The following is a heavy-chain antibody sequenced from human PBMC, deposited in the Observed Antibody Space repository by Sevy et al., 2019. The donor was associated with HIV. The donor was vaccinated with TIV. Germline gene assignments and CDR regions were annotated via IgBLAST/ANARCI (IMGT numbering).Heavy chain of an antibody. CDR1: GFTFSDYW. J-gene: IGHJ4*02. CDR3: LRGGGGY. D-gene: IGHD5-12*01. V-gene: IGHV3-7*01. Sequence: GGSLRLSCETSGFTFSDYWMTWVRQAPGKGLEWVASINRDGSEKYYVDSVKGRFIISRHNIKKSLFLKMNTLRVEETAVYYCLRGGGGYWGQETLVTVSS. CDR2: INRDGSEK.